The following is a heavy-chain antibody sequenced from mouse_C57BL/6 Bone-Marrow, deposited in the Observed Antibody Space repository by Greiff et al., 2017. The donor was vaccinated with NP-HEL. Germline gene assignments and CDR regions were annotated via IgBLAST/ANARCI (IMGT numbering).Heavy chain of an antibody. Sequence: EVQLQESGPGLVKPSQTVFLTCTVTGISINTGNYRWSWIRQFPGNKLEWIGYIYYSGTITYNPSLTSRTTITRDTPKNQFFLEMNSLTAEDTATYYCARDNYGSSYDYFDYWGQGTTLTVSS. D-gene: IGHD1-1*01. CDR1: GISINTGNYR. V-gene: IGHV3-5*01. CDR2: IYYSGTI. J-gene: IGHJ2*01. CDR3: ARDNYGSSYDYFDY.